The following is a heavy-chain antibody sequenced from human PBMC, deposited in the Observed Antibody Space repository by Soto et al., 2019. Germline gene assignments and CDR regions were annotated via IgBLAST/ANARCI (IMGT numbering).Heavy chain of an antibody. CDR2: ISSGSDFI. D-gene: IGHD1-26*01. CDR1: FSFSMYS. CDR3: TRDQGGSYDSWFEP. Sequence: EGSLRLPCNFSFSMYSMDWVRQAPGKRLEWVASISSGSDFIKYADSVKGRFTISRDNTKNSVSLQMSSLRVEDTAMYYCTRDQGGSYDSWFEPWGRGTLVTVSS. J-gene: IGHJ5*02. V-gene: IGHV3-21*06.